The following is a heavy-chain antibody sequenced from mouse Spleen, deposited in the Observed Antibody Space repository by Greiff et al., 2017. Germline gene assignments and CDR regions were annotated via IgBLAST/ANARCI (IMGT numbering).Heavy chain of an antibody. CDR1: GYTFTSYG. CDR3: ARSLNWAWFAY. J-gene: IGHJ3*01. V-gene: IGHV1-81*01. D-gene: IGHD4-1*01. CDR2: IYPRSGNT. Sequence: QVQLQQSGAELARPGASVKLSCKASGYTFTSYGISWVKQRTGQGLEWIGEIYPRSGNTYYNEKFKGKATLTADKSSSTAYMELRSLTSEDSAVYFCARSLNWAWFAYWGQGTLVTVSA.